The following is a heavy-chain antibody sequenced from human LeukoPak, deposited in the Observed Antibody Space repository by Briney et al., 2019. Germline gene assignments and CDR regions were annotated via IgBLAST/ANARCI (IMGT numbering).Heavy chain of an antibody. J-gene: IGHJ4*02. CDR3: ARVRARRLLFGELLDTDDD. CDR1: GFTISSYY. CDR2: ISSSSSYI. D-gene: IGHD3-10*01. V-gene: IGHV3-21*01. Sequence: PGGSLTLSCSASGFTISSYYLTWVRQAPGKGLEWVSSISSSSSYIYYADSVKGRFTISRDNAKNSLSLQMNSLRAEDTAMYYFARVRARRLLFGELLDTDDDWGQGTLVTVSS.